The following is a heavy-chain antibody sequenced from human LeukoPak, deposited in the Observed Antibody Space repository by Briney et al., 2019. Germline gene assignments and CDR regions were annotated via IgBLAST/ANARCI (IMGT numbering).Heavy chain of an antibody. V-gene: IGHV3-21*01. D-gene: IGHD6-13*01. CDR2: ISSSSSYI. J-gene: IGHJ4*02. CDR1: GFTFTSFY. CDR3: ARDSEIAAAGSFDS. Sequence: GGSLRLSCAASGFTFTSFYMIWVRQAPGKGLEWVSSISSSSSYIYYAASVKGRFTISRNNAKNSLSLQMNSLRAEDTAVYYCARDSEIAAAGSFDSWGQGTLVTVSS.